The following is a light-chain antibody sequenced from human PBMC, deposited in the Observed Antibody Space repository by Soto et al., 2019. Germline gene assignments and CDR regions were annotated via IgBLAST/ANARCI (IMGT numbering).Light chain of an antibody. V-gene: IGKV1-5*01. Sequence: DIQMTQSPSTLSASLGDRVTITCRASERISSWLAWYQQKPGKAPKLLIYDASSLESGVPSRFSGSGSGTEFTLTISSLQPDDFATYYCQQYNSYWTFGQGTKVDIK. J-gene: IGKJ1*01. CDR1: ERISSW. CDR2: DAS. CDR3: QQYNSYWT.